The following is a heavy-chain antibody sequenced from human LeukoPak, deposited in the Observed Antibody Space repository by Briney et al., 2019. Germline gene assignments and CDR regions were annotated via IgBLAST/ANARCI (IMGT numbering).Heavy chain of an antibody. V-gene: IGHV3-66*01. CDR3: ARDGDILTGYWGIYYFDY. CDR2: IYSGGST. CDR1: GFTVSSNY. Sequence: GGSLRLSCAASGFTVSSNYMSWVRQAPGKGLEWASVIYSGGSTYYADSVKGRFTISRDNAKNSLYLQMNSLRAEDTAVYYCARDGDILTGYWGIYYFDYWGQGTLVTVSS. D-gene: IGHD3-9*01. J-gene: IGHJ4*02.